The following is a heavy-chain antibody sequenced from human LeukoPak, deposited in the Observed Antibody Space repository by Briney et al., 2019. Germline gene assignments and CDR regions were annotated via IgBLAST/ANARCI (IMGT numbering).Heavy chain of an antibody. D-gene: IGHD3-3*01. CDR1: GYTFTSYY. CDR2: INPSGGST. V-gene: IGHV1-46*01. CDR3: ARDLERYYDLEGRSGY. J-gene: IGHJ4*02. Sequence: ASVKVSCKASGYTFTSYYMHWVRQAPGQGLEWMGIINPSGGSTNYAQKFQGRVTMTRDTSTSTVYMELSSLRSEDTAVYYCARDLERYYDLEGRSGYWGQGTLVTVSS.